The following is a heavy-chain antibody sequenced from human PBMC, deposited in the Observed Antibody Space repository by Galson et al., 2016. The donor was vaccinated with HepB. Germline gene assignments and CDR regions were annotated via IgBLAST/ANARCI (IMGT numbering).Heavy chain of an antibody. D-gene: IGHD3-9*01. CDR3: ARLPQEYDILTAYYRSGGLDS. CDR2: IYYSGST. CDR1: GGSISSGGYY. Sequence: TLSLTCIVSGGSISSGGYYWSWIRQHPGEGLEWIGYIYYSGSTYYDPSLKSRVIISVDTSKNQFSLKLSSVTAADTAVYYCARLPQEYDILTAYYRSGGLDSWGQGTLVTVSS. V-gene: IGHV4-31*03. J-gene: IGHJ4*02.